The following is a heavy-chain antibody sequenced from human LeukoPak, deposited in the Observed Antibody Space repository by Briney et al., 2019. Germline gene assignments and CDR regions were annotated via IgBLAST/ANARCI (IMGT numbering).Heavy chain of an antibody. CDR2: IYYSGST. J-gene: IGHJ4*02. CDR3: ASRAVAGTFDY. Sequence: SETLSLTCTVSGCSISSYYWSWIRQPPGKGLEWIGYIYYSGSTNYNPSFKSRVTISVDTSKTQFSLKLSSVTAADTALYYCASRAVAGTFDYLGQGTLVTVS. V-gene: IGHV4-59*08. D-gene: IGHD6-19*01. CDR1: GCSISSYY.